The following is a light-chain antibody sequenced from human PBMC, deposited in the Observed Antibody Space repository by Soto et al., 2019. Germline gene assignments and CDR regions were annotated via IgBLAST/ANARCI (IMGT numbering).Light chain of an antibody. CDR1: QGIRSN. V-gene: IGKV1-17*01. Sequence: DIQMTQSPSSLSASVGDRVTITCRASQGIRSNLGWYRQKAGKAPERLIYSASTLHPGVPSTFRGSGSGTEFTLTISSLQAEDFATYYCLQHSTYPFTFGGGTKVEIK. J-gene: IGKJ4*01. CDR2: SAS. CDR3: LQHSTYPFT.